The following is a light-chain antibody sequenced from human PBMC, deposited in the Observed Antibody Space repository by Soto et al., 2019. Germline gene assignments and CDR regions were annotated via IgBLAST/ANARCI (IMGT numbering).Light chain of an antibody. CDR1: QSISSY. CDR3: QQSYSSPKT. CDR2: AAS. J-gene: IGKJ1*01. Sequence: DIQMTQSPSSLSASVGDRVTITCRASQSISSYLNWYQQKPGKAPKLLIYAASSLQSGVPSRFRGSGSVTDFTLTISSLQPEDCATYYCQQSYSSPKTFGQGTKVEIK. V-gene: IGKV1-39*01.